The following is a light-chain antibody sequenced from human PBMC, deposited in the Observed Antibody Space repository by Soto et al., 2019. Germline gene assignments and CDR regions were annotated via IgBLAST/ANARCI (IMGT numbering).Light chain of an antibody. CDR1: QTISSW. CDR2: KAS. J-gene: IGKJ5*01. V-gene: IGKV1-5*03. CDR3: QQYGSSST. Sequence: DIQMTQSPSALSASVGDRVTITCRASQTISSWLAWYQQKPGKAPKLLIYKASTLKSGVPSRFSGSGSGTEFTLTISSLQPDDFAVYYCQQYGSSSTFGQGTRLEI.